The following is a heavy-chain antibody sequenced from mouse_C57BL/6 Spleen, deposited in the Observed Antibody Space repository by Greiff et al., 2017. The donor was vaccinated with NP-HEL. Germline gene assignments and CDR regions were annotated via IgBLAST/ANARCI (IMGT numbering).Heavy chain of an antibody. CDR1: GYTFTSYG. CDR3: AITTVVATDAMDY. CDR2: ISPRSGNT. V-gene: IGHV1-81*01. Sequence: VQLQASGAELARPGASVKLSCKASGYTFTSYGISWVKQRTGQGLAWIGEISPRSGNTYYNEKFKGKATLTADKSSSTAYMELRSLTSEDSAVYFCAITTVVATDAMDYWGQGTSVTVSS. D-gene: IGHD1-1*01. J-gene: IGHJ4*01.